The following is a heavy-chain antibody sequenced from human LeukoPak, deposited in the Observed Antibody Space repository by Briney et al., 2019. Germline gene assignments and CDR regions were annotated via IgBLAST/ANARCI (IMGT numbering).Heavy chain of an antibody. CDR3: AKMGFDYGSRDAFDI. V-gene: IGHV3-21*01. D-gene: IGHD3-10*01. CDR1: GFTFSSYS. CDR2: ISSSSSYI. Sequence: GGSLRLSCAASGFTFSSYSMNWVRQAPGKGLEWVSSISSSSSYIYHADSVKGRFTISRDNAKNSLYLQMNSLRAEDTAVYYCAKMGFDYGSRDAFDIWGQGTMVTVSS. J-gene: IGHJ3*02.